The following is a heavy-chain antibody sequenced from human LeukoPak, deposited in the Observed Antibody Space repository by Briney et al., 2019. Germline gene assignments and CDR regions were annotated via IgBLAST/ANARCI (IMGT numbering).Heavy chain of an antibody. CDR3: AKDPPYCSGGSCDV. CDR1: GVTFSSYW. D-gene: IGHD2-15*01. V-gene: IGHV3-23*01. CDR2: ISGSGGST. J-gene: IGHJ6*02. Sequence: GGSLRLSCAASGVTFSSYWMSWVRQAPRKGLEWVSGISGSGGSTYYANSVKGRFTISRDNSKNTLYLQINSLRAEDTAVYYCAKDPPYCSGGSCDVWGQGTTVTVSS.